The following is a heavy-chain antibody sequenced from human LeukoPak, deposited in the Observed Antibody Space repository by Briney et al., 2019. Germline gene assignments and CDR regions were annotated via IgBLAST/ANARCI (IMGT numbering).Heavy chain of an antibody. Sequence: GGSLRLSCAASGFTFSSSGMHWVRQAPGKGLEWVAVISNDEISTYYADSVQGRFTISRDNSKNTLYLQMNSLRAEDTAVYYCARDPDPWGQGTLVTVSS. J-gene: IGHJ5*02. CDR1: GFTFSSSG. CDR2: ISNDEIST. CDR3: ARDPDP. V-gene: IGHV3-30*03.